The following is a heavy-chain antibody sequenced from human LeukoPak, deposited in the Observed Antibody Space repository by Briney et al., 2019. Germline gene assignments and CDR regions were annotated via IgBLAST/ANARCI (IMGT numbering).Heavy chain of an antibody. D-gene: IGHD2-15*01. V-gene: IGHV1-46*01. CDR3: ARDRLLGLSSGVGDLDY. CDR1: GYTFTSYY. CDR2: INPSGGST. J-gene: IGHJ4*02. Sequence: ASVKVSCKASGYTFTSYYMHWVRQAPGQGLEWMGIINPSGGSTSYAQKFQGRVTMARDTSTSTVYMELSSLRSEDTAVYYCARDRLLGLSSGVGDLDYWGQGTLVTVSS.